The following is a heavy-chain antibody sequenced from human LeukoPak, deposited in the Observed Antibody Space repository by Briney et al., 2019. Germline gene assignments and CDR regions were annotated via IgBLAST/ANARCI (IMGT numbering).Heavy chain of an antibody. V-gene: IGHV6-1*01. D-gene: IGHD1-7*01. CDR1: GDSVSSNSAA. CDR3: ARDELELRAGWFDP. Sequence: SQTLSLTCVISGDSVSSNSAAWNWIRQSPSRGLEWLGRTYYRSKWYNDYAVSVKSRITINPDTPKNQFSLQLNSVTPEDTAVYYCARDELELRAGWFDPWGQGTLVTVSS. CDR2: TYYRSKWYN. J-gene: IGHJ5*02.